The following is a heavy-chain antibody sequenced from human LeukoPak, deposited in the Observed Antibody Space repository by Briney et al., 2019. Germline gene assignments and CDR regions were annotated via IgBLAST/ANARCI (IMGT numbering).Heavy chain of an antibody. CDR2: IIPILGIA. D-gene: IGHD3-10*01. Sequence: GASVKVSCKASGYTFTSYYMHWVRQAPGQGLDWMGRIIPILGIANYAQKFQGRVTITADKSTNTAYMELSSLRSEDTAVYYCARDHSPSGRQGWFDPWGQGTLVTVSS. CDR3: ARDHSPSGRQGWFDP. V-gene: IGHV1-69*04. CDR1: GYTFTSYY. J-gene: IGHJ5*02.